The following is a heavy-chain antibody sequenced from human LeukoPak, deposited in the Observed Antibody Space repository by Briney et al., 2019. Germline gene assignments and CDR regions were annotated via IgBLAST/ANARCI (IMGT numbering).Heavy chain of an antibody. CDR2: ISGSGGST. J-gene: IGHJ4*02. CDR1: GFTFSSYA. CDR3: ARSDSSGWPRGYFDY. V-gene: IGHV3-23*01. D-gene: IGHD6-19*01. Sequence: GGSLRLSCAASGFTFSSYAMSWVRQAPGKGLEWVSAISGSGGSTYYADSVKGRFTISRDNSKNTLYLQMNSLRAEDTAVYYCARSDSSGWPRGYFDYWGQGTLVTVSS.